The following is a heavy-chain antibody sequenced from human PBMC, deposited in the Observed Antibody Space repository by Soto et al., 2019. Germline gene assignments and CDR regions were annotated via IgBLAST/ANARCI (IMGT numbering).Heavy chain of an antibody. CDR1: GCTFSSYA. CDR3: ARQLGYCTNGVCPGAFDI. J-gene: IGHJ3*02. Sequence: SVKGACKASGCTFSSYASSWVRQNPGQGLEWMGGIIPIFGTANYAQKFQGRVTITADESTSTAYMELSSLRSEDTAVYYCARQLGYCTNGVCPGAFDIWGQGTMVTVSS. D-gene: IGHD2-8*01. V-gene: IGHV1-69*13. CDR2: IIPIFGTA.